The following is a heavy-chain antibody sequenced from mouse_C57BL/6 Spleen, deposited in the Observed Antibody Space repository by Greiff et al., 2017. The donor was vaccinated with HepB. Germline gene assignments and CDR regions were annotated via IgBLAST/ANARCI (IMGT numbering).Heavy chain of an antibody. J-gene: IGHJ4*01. V-gene: IGHV1-64*01. CDR1: GYTFTSYW. D-gene: IGHD1-1*01. CDR3: ARPTTVVAPGYAMDY. CDR2: IHPNSGST. Sequence: VQLQQSGAELVKPGASVKLSCKASGYTFTSYWMHWVKQRPGQGLEWIGMIHPNSGSTNYNEKFKSKATLTVDKSSSTAYMQLSSLTSEDSAVYYCARPTTVVAPGYAMDYWGQGTSVTVSS.